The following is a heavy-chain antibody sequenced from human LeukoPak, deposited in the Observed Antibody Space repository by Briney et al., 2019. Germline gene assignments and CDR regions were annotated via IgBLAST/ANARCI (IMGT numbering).Heavy chain of an antibody. D-gene: IGHD1-26*01. CDR2: ISGGATYT. J-gene: IGHJ4*02. Sequence: GGSLRLSCAASGFTFSNYAMSWVRQAPGKGLEWVSAISGGATYTFYAESVKGRFTISRDNSKNTLYVRMNSLRAEDTAAYYCAKDSAAVGGHDFDYWGQGTLVTVSS. CDR3: AKDSAAVGGHDFDY. V-gene: IGHV3-23*01. CDR1: GFTFSNYA.